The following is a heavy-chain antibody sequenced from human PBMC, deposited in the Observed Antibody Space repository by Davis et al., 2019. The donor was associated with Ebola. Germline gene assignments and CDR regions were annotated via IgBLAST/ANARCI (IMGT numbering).Heavy chain of an antibody. Sequence: PGGSLRLSCAASGFTFADYAMHWVRQAPGKGLEWVSGISWNSGSIGYADSVKGRFTISRDNAKNSLYLQMNSLRAEDTALYYCARSITGTYNWFDPWGQGTLVTVSS. D-gene: IGHD1-7*01. V-gene: IGHV3-9*01. J-gene: IGHJ5*02. CDR3: ARSITGTYNWFDP. CDR1: GFTFADYA. CDR2: ISWNSGSI.